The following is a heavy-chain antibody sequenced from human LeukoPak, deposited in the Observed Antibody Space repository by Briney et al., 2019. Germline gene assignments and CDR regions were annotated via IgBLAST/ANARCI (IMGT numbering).Heavy chain of an antibody. D-gene: IGHD6-13*01. V-gene: IGHV4-4*07. CDR3: ARVSSSWYQDWYFDL. Sequence: PSETLSLTCTVSGGSTSSYYWSWIRQPAGKGLEWIGRIFTSESPNYNPSLKSRVTMSVDTSKNQFSLKLRSVTAADTAVYYCARVSSSWYQDWYFDLWGRGTLVTVSS. CDR1: GGSTSSYY. CDR2: IFTSESP. J-gene: IGHJ2*01.